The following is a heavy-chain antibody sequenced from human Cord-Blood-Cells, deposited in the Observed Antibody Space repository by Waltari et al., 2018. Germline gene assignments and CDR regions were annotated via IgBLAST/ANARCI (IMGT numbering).Heavy chain of an antibody. CDR3: AKSAASSSWFDY. Sequence: EVQLLESGGGLVQPGGSLRLSCAASGFTFSSYAMSWVREAPGKGIGWCSAISGSGVSTYYTDSVKGRFTISRDNSKNTLYLQMNSLRAEDTAVYYCAKSAASSSWFDYWGQGTLVTVSS. CDR2: ISGSGVST. D-gene: IGHD6-13*01. J-gene: IGHJ4*02. V-gene: IGHV3-23*01. CDR1: GFTFSSYA.